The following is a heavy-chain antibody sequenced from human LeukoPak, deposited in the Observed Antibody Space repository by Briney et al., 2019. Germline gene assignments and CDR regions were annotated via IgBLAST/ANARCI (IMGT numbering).Heavy chain of an antibody. Sequence: PSETLSLTCTVSGGSISSSNYYRGWIRQPPGKGLEWIGGIYHTGNTHYNPSLKSRVTISVDTSKNQLSLRLSSATAADTALYYCILGGKLDYWGQGILVTLSS. J-gene: IGHJ4*02. V-gene: IGHV4-39*01. CDR2: IYHTGNT. CDR1: GGSISSSNYY. D-gene: IGHD3-10*01. CDR3: ILGGKLDY.